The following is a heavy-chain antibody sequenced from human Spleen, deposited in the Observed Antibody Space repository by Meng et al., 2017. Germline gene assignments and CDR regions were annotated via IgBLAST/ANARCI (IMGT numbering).Heavy chain of an antibody. CDR3: ARDLSGYGWFDP. V-gene: IGHV4-31*01. D-gene: IGHD5-18*01. CDR1: GGSISSGVYD. CDR2: FYYSGST. Sequence: QVHLQGASPGLVKPSQTLSLTCTVSGGSISSGVYDWSWIRQHPGKGLEWIGYFYYSGSTYYNPSLKSLVTISLDTSKNQFSLKLSSVTAADTAVYYCARDLSGYGWFDPWGQGTLVTVSS. J-gene: IGHJ5*02.